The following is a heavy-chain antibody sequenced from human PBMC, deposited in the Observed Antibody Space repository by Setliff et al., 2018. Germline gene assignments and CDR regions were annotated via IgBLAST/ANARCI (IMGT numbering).Heavy chain of an antibody. CDR3: ARGYCSGGSCADFDY. V-gene: IGHV7-4-1*02. Sequence: ASVKVSCKTSGYAFITFGMSWVRQAPGKGLEWMGWINTNTGFPTYAQGFTGRFVFSLDTSVSTAYLQISSVKAEDTAVYYCARGYCSGGSCADFDYWGQGTLVTVSS. J-gene: IGHJ4*02. D-gene: IGHD2-15*01. CDR1: GYAFITFG. CDR2: INTNTGFP.